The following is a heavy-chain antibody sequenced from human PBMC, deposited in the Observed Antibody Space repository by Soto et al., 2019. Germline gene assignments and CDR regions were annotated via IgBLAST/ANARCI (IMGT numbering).Heavy chain of an antibody. V-gene: IGHV3-48*01. D-gene: IGHD3-10*01. CDR1: GFTFNSCS. J-gene: IGHJ4*02. CDR2: ISSSSSTI. Sequence: EVQLVESGGGLVQPGGSLRLSCAASGFTFNSCSLNWVRQAPGKGLEWVSYISSSSSTIYYADSVKGRFTISRDNAKNSLYLQMNSLRAEDTAVYYCARATMVRGAEFDYWGQRTLVTVSS. CDR3: ARATMVRGAEFDY.